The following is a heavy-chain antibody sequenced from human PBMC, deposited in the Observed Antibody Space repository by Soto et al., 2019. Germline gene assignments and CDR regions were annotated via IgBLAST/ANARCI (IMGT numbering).Heavy chain of an antibody. D-gene: IGHD1-26*01. V-gene: IGHV5-10-1*01. CDR1: GYSFAGYW. CDR2: IDPSDSQT. J-gene: IGHJ4*02. Sequence: PGESLKISCKGSGYSFAGYWITWVRQKPGKGLEWMGRIDPSDSQTYYSPSFRGHVTISVTKSITTVFLQWSSLRASDTAMYYCARSGELLQTFDSWGQGTLVTVSS. CDR3: ARSGELLQTFDS.